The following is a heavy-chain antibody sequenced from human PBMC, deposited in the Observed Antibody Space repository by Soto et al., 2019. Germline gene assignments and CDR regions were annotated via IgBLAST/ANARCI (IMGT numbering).Heavy chain of an antibody. CDR1: GLPISGKKY. CDR2: LYDVDGS. D-gene: IGHD1-1*01. V-gene: IGHV3-53*01. Sequence: DVQLVESGGGLIQPGESLRLSCAAFGLPISGKKYVAWVRQAPGKWLEWVSALYDVDGSFYADSVKGRFTPSSDSSKTTVYLQMKDLRPDDTAVYYWATWLEREHAYDVGGQGTTVTVSS. J-gene: IGHJ3*01. CDR3: ATWLEREHAYDV.